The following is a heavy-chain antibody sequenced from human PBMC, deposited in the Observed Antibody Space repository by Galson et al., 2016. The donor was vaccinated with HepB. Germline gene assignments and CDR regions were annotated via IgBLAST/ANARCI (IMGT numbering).Heavy chain of an antibody. CDR2: IFYGGTT. D-gene: IGHD3-3*01. CDR3: ARGLVNTIFEVVSSYYYIDV. CDR1: GFTVSSYY. J-gene: IGHJ6*03. Sequence: SLRLSCAASGFTVSSYYMSWVRQAPGKELEWVSVIFYGGTTYYADSVKGRFTISRDNSKNTLYLQMNSLRAEDTAVYYCARGLVNTIFEVVSSYYYIDVWGEGTTVTVSS. V-gene: IGHV3-53*01.